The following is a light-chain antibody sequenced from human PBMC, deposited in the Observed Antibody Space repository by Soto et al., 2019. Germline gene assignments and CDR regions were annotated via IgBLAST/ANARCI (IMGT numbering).Light chain of an antibody. CDR2: DAS. Sequence: EIVLTQSPATLSLSPGESATLSCRASQSVSSYLAWYQQKPGQAPRLLIYDASNRATGIPARFSGSGSGTDFTLTISSLEPEDLAVYYCQQRSNWPLITFGQGTRLEIK. CDR3: QQRSNWPLIT. CDR1: QSVSSY. J-gene: IGKJ5*01. V-gene: IGKV3-11*01.